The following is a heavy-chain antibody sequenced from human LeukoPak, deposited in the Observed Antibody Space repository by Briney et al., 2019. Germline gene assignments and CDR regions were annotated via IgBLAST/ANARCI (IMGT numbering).Heavy chain of an antibody. CDR1: GYTFTSYG. CDR2: ISTYNGNT. J-gene: IGHJ4*02. CDR3: VRVAYDTSGYYARVSDY. D-gene: IGHD3-22*01. V-gene: IGHV1-18*01. Sequence: ASVKVSCKASGYTFTSYGINWVRQAPGQGLEWMGWISTYNGNTNYAQRLQGRVTMTTDTSTSTAYTELRSLRSDDTAVYYCVRVAYDTSGYYARVSDYWGQGTLVTVSS.